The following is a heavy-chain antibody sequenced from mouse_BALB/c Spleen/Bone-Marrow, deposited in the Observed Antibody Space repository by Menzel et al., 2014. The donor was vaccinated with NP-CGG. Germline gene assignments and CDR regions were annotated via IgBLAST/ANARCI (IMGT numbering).Heavy chain of an antibody. V-gene: IGHV5-6-3*01. CDR1: GFTFSSYG. J-gene: IGHJ3*01. D-gene: IGHD2-4*01. Sequence: EVNLVESGGGLVQPGGSLKLSCAASGFTFSSYGMSWVRQTPDKRLEMNATINVNGDTTYHPDSVKGRFTISRDNVKNTLYLQMSSLKSEDTAMYYCARGYDYSSWFAYWGQGTLVTVSA. CDR2: INVNGDTT. CDR3: ARGYDYSSWFAY.